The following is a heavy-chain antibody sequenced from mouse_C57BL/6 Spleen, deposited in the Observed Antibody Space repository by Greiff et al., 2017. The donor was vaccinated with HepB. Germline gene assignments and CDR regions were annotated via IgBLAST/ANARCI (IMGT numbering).Heavy chain of an antibody. CDR1: GYTFTSYG. Sequence: LVESGAELARPGASVKLSCKASGYTFTSYGISWVKQRTGQGLEWIGEIYPRSGNTYYNEKFKGKATLTADKSSSTAYMELRSLTSEDSAVYFCARYGSSYDYAMDYWGQGTSVTVSS. CDR3: ARYGSSYDYAMDY. V-gene: IGHV1-81*01. J-gene: IGHJ4*01. CDR2: IYPRSGNT. D-gene: IGHD1-1*01.